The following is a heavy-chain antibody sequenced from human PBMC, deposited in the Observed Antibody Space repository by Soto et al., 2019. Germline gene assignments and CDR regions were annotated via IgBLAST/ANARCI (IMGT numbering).Heavy chain of an antibody. V-gene: IGHV1-2*02. D-gene: IGHD6-13*01. CDR2: INPNSGGT. CDR1: GYTFTGYY. Sequence: ASVKVSCKASGYTFTGYYMHWVRQAPGQGLEWMGWINPNSGGTNYAQKFQGRVTMTRDTSISTAYMELSRLRSDDTAVYYCARGSWYSSGYYYYYGMDVWGQGTTVTVSS. CDR3: ARGSWYSSGYYYYYGMDV. J-gene: IGHJ6*02.